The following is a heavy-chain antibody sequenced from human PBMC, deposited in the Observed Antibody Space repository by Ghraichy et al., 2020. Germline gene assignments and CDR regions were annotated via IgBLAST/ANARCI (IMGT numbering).Heavy chain of an antibody. CDR3: ARHPLDYSNYWFDP. CDR1: GGSISRYY. D-gene: IGHD4-11*01. J-gene: IGHJ5*02. Sequence: SQTLSLTCTVSGGSISRYYWSWIRQPPGKGLEWIGYIYYTGNTNYNPSLKSRVTISVDTSKNQFSLKLSSVTAADTAVYYCARHPLDYSNYWFDPWGQGTLVTVSS. CDR2: IYYTGNT. V-gene: IGHV4-59*08.